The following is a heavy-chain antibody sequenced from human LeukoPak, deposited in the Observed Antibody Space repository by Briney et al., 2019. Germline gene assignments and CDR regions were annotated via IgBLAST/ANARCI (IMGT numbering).Heavy chain of an antibody. Sequence: SETLSLTCAVYGGSFSGYYWSWIRQPPGKGLEWIGEINHSGSTNYNPSLKSRVTISVDTSKNQFSLKLSSVTAADTAVYYCASISRGWPESGHPSWFDPWGQGTLVTVTS. CDR3: ASISRGWPESGHPSWFDP. CDR2: INHSGST. D-gene: IGHD6-19*01. CDR1: GGSFSGYY. V-gene: IGHV4-34*01. J-gene: IGHJ5*02.